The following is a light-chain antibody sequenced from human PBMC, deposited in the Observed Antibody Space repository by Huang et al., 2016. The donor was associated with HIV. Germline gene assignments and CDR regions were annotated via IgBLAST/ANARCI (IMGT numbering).Light chain of an antibody. CDR2: GAS. Sequence: EIVLTQSPGTLSLSPRERAALSCRASQNITTDFLAWYQPKSGQAPRLLIDGASHRASGIPARFSGNGSGTDFTLTISRLEPQDSAVYYCQQYLMSPLTFGGGTNVEI. V-gene: IGKV3-20*01. CDR3: QQYLMSPLT. CDR1: QNITTDF. J-gene: IGKJ4*01.